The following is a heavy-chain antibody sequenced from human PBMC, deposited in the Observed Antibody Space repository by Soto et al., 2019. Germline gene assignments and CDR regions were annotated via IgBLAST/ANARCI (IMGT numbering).Heavy chain of an antibody. D-gene: IGHD5-18*01. Sequence: SETLSLTCSVSGGSSSSYYWSWIRQPPGKGLEWIGYIYYSGSTNYNPSLKSRVTISVDTSKNQFSLKLSSVTAEDTAVYYCARAGQLWGLGFDYWGRGTLVTV. CDR1: GGSSSSYY. CDR3: ARAGQLWGLGFDY. J-gene: IGHJ4*02. V-gene: IGHV4-59*01. CDR2: IYYSGST.